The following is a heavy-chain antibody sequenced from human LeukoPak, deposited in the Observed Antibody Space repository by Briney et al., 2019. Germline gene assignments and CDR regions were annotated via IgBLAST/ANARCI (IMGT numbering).Heavy chain of an antibody. CDR3: AREKSSWSGLDAFDI. Sequence: SETLSLTCAVYGGSFSGYYWSWIRQPPGKGLEWIGEINHSGSTNYNPSLKSRVTMSVDTSKNQFSLKLSSVTAADTAVYYCAREKSSWSGLDAFDIWGQGTMVTVSS. V-gene: IGHV4-34*01. CDR1: GGSFSGYY. J-gene: IGHJ3*02. CDR2: INHSGST. D-gene: IGHD6-13*01.